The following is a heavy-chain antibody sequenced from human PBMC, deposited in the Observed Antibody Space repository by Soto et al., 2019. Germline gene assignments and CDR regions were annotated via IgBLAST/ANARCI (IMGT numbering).Heavy chain of an antibody. J-gene: IGHJ6*02. CDR3: ARDSFGCSSTSCYEDYYYYYGMDV. V-gene: IGHV3-21*01. CDR1: GFTFSSYS. CDR2: IISSSSYI. D-gene: IGHD2-2*01. Sequence: PGGSLRLSCAASGFTFSSYSMNWVRQAPGKGLEWVSSIISSSSYIYYADSVKGRFTFSRDNAKNSLYLQMNSLRAEDTAVYYCARDSFGCSSTSCYEDYYYYYGMDVWGQGTTVTVSS.